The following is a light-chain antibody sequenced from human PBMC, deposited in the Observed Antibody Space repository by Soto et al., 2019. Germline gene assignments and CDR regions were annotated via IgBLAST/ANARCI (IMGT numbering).Light chain of an antibody. CDR2: DVS. V-gene: IGLV2-14*01. CDR3: SSYTSSSTSYV. Sequence: QSVLTQPASVSGSPGQSITISCTGTSSDVGGYNYASWYQQHPGKAPKLMIYDVSNRPSGVSNRFSGSKSGNTASLTISGLQAEDEAAYYCSSYTSSSTSYVFGTGTKVTVL. CDR1: SSDVGGYNY. J-gene: IGLJ1*01.